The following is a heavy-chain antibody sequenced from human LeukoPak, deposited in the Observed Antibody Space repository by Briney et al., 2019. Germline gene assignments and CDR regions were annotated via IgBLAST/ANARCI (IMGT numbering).Heavy chain of an antibody. D-gene: IGHD2-2*01. Sequence: PSETLSLTCAVYGGSFSGYYWSWIRQPPGKGLEWIGEINHSGSTNYNPSLKSRVTISVDTSKNQFSPMLSSVTAADTAVYYCARGAPPDIVVVPAANLYYFDYWGQGTLVTVSS. V-gene: IGHV4-34*01. CDR2: INHSGST. CDR1: GGSFSGYY. J-gene: IGHJ4*02. CDR3: ARGAPPDIVVVPAANLYYFDY.